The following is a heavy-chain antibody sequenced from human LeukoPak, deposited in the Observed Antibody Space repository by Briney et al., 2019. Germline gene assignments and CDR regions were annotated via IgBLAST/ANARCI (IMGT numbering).Heavy chain of an antibody. V-gene: IGHV3-30*02. J-gene: IGHJ3*02. CDR3: AKELTERWVIDAFDI. CDR1: GFTFTSYG. CDR2: IRYDGSKK. Sequence: GGSLRLSCAASGFTFTSYGMHWVRQAPGKGLEWVAFIRYDGSKKYYADSVKGRFTISRDNSKNTLYLQMGSLRAEDTAIYYCAKELTERWVIDAFDIWGQGTVVTVSS. D-gene: IGHD2-21*01.